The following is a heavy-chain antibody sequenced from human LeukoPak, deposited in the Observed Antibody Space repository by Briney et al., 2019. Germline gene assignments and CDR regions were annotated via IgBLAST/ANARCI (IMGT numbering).Heavy chain of an antibody. Sequence: GGSLRLSCAASGFTFSNYGMHWVRQAPGKGLEWVAFIRYDGSNKYYTDSVKGRFTISRDNSKNTLYLQMNSLRPEDTAVYYCATNSNYNFDSWGQGILVTVS. D-gene: IGHD4-11*01. V-gene: IGHV3-30*02. CDR3: ATNSNYNFDS. CDR2: IRYDGSNK. CDR1: GFTFSNYG. J-gene: IGHJ4*02.